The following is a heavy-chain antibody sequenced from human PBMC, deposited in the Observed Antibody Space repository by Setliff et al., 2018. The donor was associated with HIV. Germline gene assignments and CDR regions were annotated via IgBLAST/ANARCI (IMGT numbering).Heavy chain of an antibody. CDR3: ATSTIAAAGASRADLDP. Sequence: GASVKVSCKASGGSLRSYVINWARQAPGQGLEWMGGIIPMLGITNYAQNFQGRLAITADKSTTVSYMESSSLRSEDTAFYFCATSTIAAAGASRADLDPWGQGTLVTSPQ. V-gene: IGHV1-69*10. J-gene: IGHJ5*02. CDR2: IIPMLGIT. D-gene: IGHD6-13*01. CDR1: GGSLRSYV.